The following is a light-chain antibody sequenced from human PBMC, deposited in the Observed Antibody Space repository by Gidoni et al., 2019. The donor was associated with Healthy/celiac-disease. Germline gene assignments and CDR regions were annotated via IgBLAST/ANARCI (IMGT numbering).Light chain of an antibody. Sequence: VVMTQSPLSLPVTLGQPASLSCRSSQRLVYSDGNTYLNWFQPRPGSSPRRLIYKVSNRDSRVPDRSSGSGSGSEFTRKIIRVEVDDVGVYYCMQGTRWPPSWTFGQGTKVEIK. V-gene: IGKV2-30*01. CDR3: MQGTRWPPSWT. CDR1: QRLVYSDGNTY. CDR2: KVS. J-gene: IGKJ1*01.